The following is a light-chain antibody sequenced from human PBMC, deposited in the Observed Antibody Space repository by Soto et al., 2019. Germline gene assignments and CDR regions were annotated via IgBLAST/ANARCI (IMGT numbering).Light chain of an antibody. CDR1: QSVGSF. CDR2: DAS. Sequence: EIVLTQSPATLSLSPGERATLSCRASQSVGSFLAWYQQRPGQAPRLLIYDASNRATGIPARFSGSGSGTDFTLTISSLEPEDFAVYYCQQLGNWPRLFGGGTKMDIK. V-gene: IGKV3-11*01. CDR3: QQLGNWPRL. J-gene: IGKJ4*01.